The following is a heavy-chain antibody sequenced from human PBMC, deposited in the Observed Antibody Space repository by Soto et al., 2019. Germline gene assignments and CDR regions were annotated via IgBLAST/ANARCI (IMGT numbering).Heavy chain of an antibody. CDR1: GGSISSYY. J-gene: IGHJ5*02. V-gene: IGHV4-59*01. CDR2: IYYSGST. D-gene: IGHD4-17*01. CDR3: ERVNTGDNWFDP. Sequence: SETLSLTCTVSGGSISSYYWSWIRQPPGKGLEWIGDIYYSGSTNYNPSLKSRVTISVDTSKNQFSLKLSSVTAADTAVYYCERVNTGDNWFDPWGQGTLVTVSS.